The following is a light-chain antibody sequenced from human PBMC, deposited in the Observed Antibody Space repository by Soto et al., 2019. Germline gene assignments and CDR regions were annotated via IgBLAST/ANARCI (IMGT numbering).Light chain of an antibody. J-gene: IGKJ4*01. Sequence: DIQMTQSPSSLSASVGDRVTITCQASQDISNYLNWYQQKPGKAPELLIYNASNLETGVPSKFSGSGSGTDFTFTISSLQPEDIATYYCQQYDNFPLTFGGGTKVDI. CDR3: QQYDNFPLT. CDR1: QDISNY. V-gene: IGKV1-33*01. CDR2: NAS.